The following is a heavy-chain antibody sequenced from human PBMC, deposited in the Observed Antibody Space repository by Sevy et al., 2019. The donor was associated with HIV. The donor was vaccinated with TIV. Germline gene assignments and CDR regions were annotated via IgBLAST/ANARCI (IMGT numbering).Heavy chain of an antibody. Sequence: ASVKVSCEASGYTFTSYGIIWVRQAPGQGLEWMGWISAYNGNTNYAQRLQGRVTMTTDTSTSTAYMELRSLRTDDTAVYYCARGPRKSYDSSGYYYPPSYWGQGTLVTVSS. CDR2: ISAYNGNT. J-gene: IGHJ4*02. CDR3: ARGPRKSYDSSGYYYPPSY. CDR1: GYTFTSYG. D-gene: IGHD3-22*01. V-gene: IGHV1-18*01.